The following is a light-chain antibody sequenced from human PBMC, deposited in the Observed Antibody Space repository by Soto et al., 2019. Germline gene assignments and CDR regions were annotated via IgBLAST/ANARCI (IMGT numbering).Light chain of an antibody. J-gene: IGLJ1*01. Sequence: QSALSQPASVSGSPGQSITISCTGINSGVVNYEYVSWYQQFPDKAPKLIIYEGRERPSGVSDRFSGSKSDNAASLTISALQTEDEAEYFCSSYTSNSTLVFGTGTKVTVL. V-gene: IGLV2-14*02. CDR2: EGR. CDR1: NSGVVNYEY. CDR3: SSYTSNSTLV.